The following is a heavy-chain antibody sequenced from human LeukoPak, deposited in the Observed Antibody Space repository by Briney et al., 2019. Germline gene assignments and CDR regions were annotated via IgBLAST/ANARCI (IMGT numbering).Heavy chain of an antibody. CDR2: IYDSGIT. D-gene: IGHD2-15*01. Sequence: SETLSLTCSVSGDSVSSGYWSWIRHPPGKGLEWIGYIYDSGITDYNSSLKSRLTISVDTSNNQFSLNLRSVTAADTAVYYCAGRGHRYSRDWGQGILVTVSS. V-gene: IGHV4-4*09. J-gene: IGHJ1*01. CDR1: GDSVSSGY. CDR3: AGRGHRYSRD.